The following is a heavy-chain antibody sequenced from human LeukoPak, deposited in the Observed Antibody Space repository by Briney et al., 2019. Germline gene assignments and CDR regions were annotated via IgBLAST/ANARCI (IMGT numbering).Heavy chain of an antibody. V-gene: IGHV4-34*01. CDR3: ARGLRRLAGYGYYYYYYMDV. D-gene: IGHD5-18*01. CDR2: INHSGST. J-gene: IGHJ6*03. Sequence: PSETLSLTCAVYGGSFSGYYWSWIRQPPGKGLEWIGEINHSGSTNQNPSLKSRVTISVDTSKNQFSLKLSSVTAADTALYYCARGLRRLAGYGYYYYYYMDVWAKGTTVSVSS. CDR1: GGSFSGYY.